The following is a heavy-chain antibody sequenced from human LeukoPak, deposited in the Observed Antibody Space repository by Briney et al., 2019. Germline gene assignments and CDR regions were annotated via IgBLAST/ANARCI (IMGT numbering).Heavy chain of an antibody. Sequence: PGGSLRLSCAASGFTFGDYAMHWVRQTPGKDLEWVSGIGWNGGTKGYADSVKGRFSISRDNSKKFLFLQMNSLRTEDTAFYFCAKATGDWYFDLWGRGTLVTVSS. CDR2: IGWNGGTK. J-gene: IGHJ2*01. CDR1: GFTFGDYA. V-gene: IGHV3-9*01. D-gene: IGHD3-9*01. CDR3: AKATGDWYFDL.